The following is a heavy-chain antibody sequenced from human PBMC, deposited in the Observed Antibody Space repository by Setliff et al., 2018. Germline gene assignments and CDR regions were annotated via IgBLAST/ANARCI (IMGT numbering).Heavy chain of an antibody. D-gene: IGHD3-10*01. Sequence: ASVKVSCKASGGPFSDFPIVWARLAPGRGLEWMGGIIPIFGTTDYARTFQGRVTITADGSTNTVYMELSSLRSEDTATYYCARAYGSRSHYPWNSFDPWGQGTQVTVSS. V-gene: IGHV1-69*13. CDR2: IIPIFGTT. J-gene: IGHJ5*02. CDR3: ARAYGSRSHYPWNSFDP. CDR1: GGPFSDFP.